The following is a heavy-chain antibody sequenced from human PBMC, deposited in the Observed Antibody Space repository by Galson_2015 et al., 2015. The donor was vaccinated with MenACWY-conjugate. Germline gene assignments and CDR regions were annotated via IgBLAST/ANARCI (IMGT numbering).Heavy chain of an antibody. CDR1: GFTFINVW. J-gene: IGHJ4*02. CDR3: TTYNNRDGLGY. D-gene: IGHD5-24*01. V-gene: IGHV3-15*01. Sequence: SLRLSCAASGFTFINVWLSWVRQAPEKGLEWVGRIQSRTATTDYAAPVKGRFTISRDDSKKTLYLQLNSLITEDTAVYYCTTYNNRDGLGYWGQGTLVTVSS. CDR2: IQSRTATT.